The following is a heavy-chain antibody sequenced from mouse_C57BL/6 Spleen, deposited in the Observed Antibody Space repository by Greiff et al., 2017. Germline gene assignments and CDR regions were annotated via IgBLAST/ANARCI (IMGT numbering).Heavy chain of an antibody. CDR2: INPGSGGT. CDR3: ARERFITTVVATPYAMDY. Sequence: QVQLQQSGAELVRPGTSVKVSCKASGYAFTNYLIEWVKQRPGQGLEWIGVINPGSGGTNYNETFKGKATLTADKSSSTAYMQLSSLTSEDSAVYFCARERFITTVVATPYAMDYWGQGTSVTVSS. CDR1: GYAFTNYL. J-gene: IGHJ4*01. D-gene: IGHD1-1*01. V-gene: IGHV1-54*01.